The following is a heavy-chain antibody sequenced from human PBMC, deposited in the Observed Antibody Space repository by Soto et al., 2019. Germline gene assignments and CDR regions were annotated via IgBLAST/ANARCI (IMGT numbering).Heavy chain of an antibody. CDR2: INHSGST. CDR1: GGSFSGYY. CDR3: ARVLGSNYVWGSYRNNNWFDP. V-gene: IGHV4-34*01. Sequence: PSETLSLTCAVYGGSFSGYYWTWIRQPPGTGLEWIGEINHSGSTNYNPSLKSRVTISVDTSKNQFSLKLTSVTAADTAVYYCARVLGSNYVWGSYRNNNWFDPWGQGTLVTVSS. J-gene: IGHJ5*02. D-gene: IGHD3-16*02.